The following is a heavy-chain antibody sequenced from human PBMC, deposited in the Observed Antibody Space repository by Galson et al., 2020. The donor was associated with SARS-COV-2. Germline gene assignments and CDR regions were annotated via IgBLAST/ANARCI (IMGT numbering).Heavy chain of an antibody. D-gene: IGHD3-22*01. CDR1: GFTFSSYA. V-gene: IGHV3-30*04. Sequence: GGSLRLSCAASGFTFSSYAMHWVRQAPGKGLEWVAVISYDGSNKYYADSVKGRFTISRDNSKNTLYLQMNSLRAEDTAVYYCARETGYYYDSSGYPLGGFDPWGQGTLVTVSS. J-gene: IGHJ5*02. CDR2: ISYDGSNK. CDR3: ARETGYYYDSSGYPLGGFDP.